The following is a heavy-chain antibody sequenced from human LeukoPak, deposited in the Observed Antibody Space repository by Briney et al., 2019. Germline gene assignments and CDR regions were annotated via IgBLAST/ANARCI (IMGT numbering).Heavy chain of an antibody. CDR2: ISYDGSNK. CDR3: ASPPSSRSFDLYYFDY. D-gene: IGHD6-13*01. J-gene: IGHJ4*02. V-gene: IGHV3-30*01. Sequence: PGGSLRLSCAASGFTFSSYAMHWVRQAPGKGLEWVAVISYDGSNKYYADSVKGRFTISRDNSKNTLYLQMNSLRAEDTAVYYCASPPSSRSFDLYYFDYWGQGTLVTVSS. CDR1: GFTFSSYA.